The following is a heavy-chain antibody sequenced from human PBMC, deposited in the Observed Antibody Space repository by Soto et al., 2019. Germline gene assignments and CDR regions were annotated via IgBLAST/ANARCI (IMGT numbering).Heavy chain of an antibody. D-gene: IGHD2-21*02. CDR1: GFTFSSYT. V-gene: IGHV3-21*02. J-gene: IGHJ6*02. Sequence: EVQLVESGGGLVKPGGSLRLSCAASGFTFSSYTMNWVRQAPGKGLEWVSSLSSGATYIFYADSVKGRFTISRDNAKNSLYLQMSSLRAEDTAVYYCARGPDCGGDCYYNYYGLDVWGQGTTVTVSS. CDR2: LSSGATYI. CDR3: ARGPDCGGDCYYNYYGLDV.